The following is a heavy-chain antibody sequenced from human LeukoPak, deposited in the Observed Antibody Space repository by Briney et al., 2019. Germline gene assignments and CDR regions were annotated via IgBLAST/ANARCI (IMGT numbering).Heavy chain of an antibody. CDR1: GFTFSSYA. CDR2: ISGSGGST. Sequence: GGSLRLSCAASGFTFSSYAMSWVRQTPGKGLEWVSAISGSGGSTYYADSVKGRLTISRDNSKNTLYLQMNSLRAEDTAVYYCAKDCRSGGSYYEYYFDYWGQGTLVTVSS. J-gene: IGHJ4*02. CDR3: AKDCRSGGSYYEYYFDY. V-gene: IGHV3-23*01. D-gene: IGHD2-15*01.